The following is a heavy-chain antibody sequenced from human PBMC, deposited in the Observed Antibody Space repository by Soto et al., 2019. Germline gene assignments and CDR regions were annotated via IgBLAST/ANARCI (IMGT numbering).Heavy chain of an antibody. V-gene: IGHV3-74*01. J-gene: IGHJ4*02. CDR3: ERDRGDYFDY. CDR1: GFTFSSYW. Sequence: EVQLVESGGGLVQPGGSLRLSCAASGFTFSSYWMHWVRQAPGKGLVWVSRINSDGSSTSYEDSVKGRFTISRDNAKNTMYLQMNSLRGEDTAVYYCERDRGDYFDYWGQGTLVTVSS. CDR2: INSDGSST. D-gene: IGHD3-10*01.